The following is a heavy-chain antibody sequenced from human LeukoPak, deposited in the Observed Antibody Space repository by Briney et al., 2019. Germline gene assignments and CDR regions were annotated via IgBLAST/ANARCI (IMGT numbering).Heavy chain of an antibody. V-gene: IGHV3-30-3*01. CDR1: GLTFSSHA. J-gene: IGHJ4*02. CDR2: VSYNGANK. Sequence: GGSLRLSCAASGLTFSSHAMHWVRQAPGKGLEWVALVSYNGANKYYADSVMGRFTVSRDNSKNTVYLQMNSLRAEDTAVYYCASSPSSYFDYWGQGTLVAVSS. CDR3: ASSPSSYFDY. D-gene: IGHD6-13*01.